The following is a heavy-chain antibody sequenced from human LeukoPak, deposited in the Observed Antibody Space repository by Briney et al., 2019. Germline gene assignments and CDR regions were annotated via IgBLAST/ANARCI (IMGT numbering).Heavy chain of an antibody. CDR1: GIIFSSHW. Sequence: GGSLRLSCAASGIIFSSHWLSWVRQAPGKGLEWVADINQDGSDKNYLDSMGGRFTIYRDNTKTSLYLQMNSLRAQDTAVYYCTRDYSPPETYDAFDYWGQGTLVTVSS. CDR2: INQDGSDK. J-gene: IGHJ4*02. CDR3: TRDYSPPETYDAFDY. V-gene: IGHV3-7*01. D-gene: IGHD4-11*01.